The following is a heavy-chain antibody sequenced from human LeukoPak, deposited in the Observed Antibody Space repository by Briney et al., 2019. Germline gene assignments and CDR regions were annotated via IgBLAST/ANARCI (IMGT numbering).Heavy chain of an antibody. Sequence: QPGGSLRLSCAASGFTFSSYWMSWVRQAPGKGLEWVANIKPDGSEKYYVDSVKGRFTVSRDNSKNSLYLQMNSLGIEDIASYYCVKVANSGWNWGFDYWGQGILVTVSS. CDR3: VKVANSGWNWGFDY. D-gene: IGHD6-19*01. J-gene: IGHJ4*02. V-gene: IGHV3-7*03. CDR1: GFTFSSYW. CDR2: IKPDGSEK.